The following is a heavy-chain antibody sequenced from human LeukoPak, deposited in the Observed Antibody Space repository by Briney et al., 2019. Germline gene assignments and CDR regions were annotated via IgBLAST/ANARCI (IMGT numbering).Heavy chain of an antibody. D-gene: IGHD6-25*01. J-gene: IGHJ6*03. V-gene: IGHV1-2*02. CDR3: ARVAAAAHYYYYYMDV. Sequence: GASVKVSCKASGYTFTGYYMHWVRQAPGQGLEWMGWINPNSGGTNYAQKFQGRVTMTRDTSISTAYMELSRLRSDDTAVYYCARVAAAAHYYYYYMDVWGKGTTVTVSS. CDR1: GYTFTGYY. CDR2: INPNSGGT.